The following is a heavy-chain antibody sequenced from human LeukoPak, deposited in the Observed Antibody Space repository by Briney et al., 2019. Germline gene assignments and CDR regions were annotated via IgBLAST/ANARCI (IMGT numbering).Heavy chain of an antibody. CDR3: AKAGGSGSLDY. CDR2: ISGSGGSP. D-gene: IGHD3-10*01. J-gene: IGHJ4*02. CDR1: GFTFHNYA. V-gene: IGHV3-23*01. Sequence: PGGSLRLSCAASGFTFHNYALSWVRQATGKGLEWVSAISGSGGSPYYADSVKGRFTISRDNSKNTLYLQMNSLRAEDTALYYCAKAGGSGSLDYWGQGTLVTVSS.